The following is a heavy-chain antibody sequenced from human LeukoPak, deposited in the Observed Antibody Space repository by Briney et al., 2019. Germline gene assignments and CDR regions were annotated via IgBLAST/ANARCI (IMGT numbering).Heavy chain of an antibody. CDR3: ARCSGDSSGYYYEDERYYFDY. D-gene: IGHD3-22*01. J-gene: IGHJ4*02. Sequence: ASVKVSCKASEGTFSSYAISWVRQAPGQGLEWMGGIIPILGTANYAQKFQGRVTITTDESTSTAYMELSSLRSEDTAVYYCARCSGDSSGYYYEDERYYFDYWGQGTLVTVSS. CDR2: IIPILGTA. V-gene: IGHV1-69*05. CDR1: EGTFSSYA.